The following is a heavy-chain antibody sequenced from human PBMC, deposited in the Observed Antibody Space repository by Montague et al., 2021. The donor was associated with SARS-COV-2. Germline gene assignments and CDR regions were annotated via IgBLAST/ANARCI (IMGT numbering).Heavy chain of an antibody. CDR1: GDSVSSNSAT. CDR2: TYYSSRWSN. Sequence: CAISGDSVSSNSATWHWIRQSPSRGLEWLGRTYYSSRWSNDYAVSVRSRIIINPDTSTNQFSLQLSSVTPEDTAVYFCSRERWAVGVSFDYWGQGTLVTVSS. J-gene: IGHJ4*02. V-gene: IGHV6-1*01. D-gene: IGHD1-26*01. CDR3: SRERWAVGVSFDY.